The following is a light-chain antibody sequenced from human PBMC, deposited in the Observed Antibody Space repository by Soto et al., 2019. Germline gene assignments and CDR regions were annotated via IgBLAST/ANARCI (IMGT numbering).Light chain of an antibody. CDR2: KAS. CDR3: QQYSSYMWT. V-gene: IGKV1-5*03. Sequence: DIQMTQSPSTLSASVGDRVTITCRASQSISTWLAWYQQKPGKAPKLLIYKASSLESGVPSRFSGSGSGTEFTFTISSLQPDDFATYYCQQYSSYMWTFGQGTKVDSK. J-gene: IGKJ1*01. CDR1: QSISTW.